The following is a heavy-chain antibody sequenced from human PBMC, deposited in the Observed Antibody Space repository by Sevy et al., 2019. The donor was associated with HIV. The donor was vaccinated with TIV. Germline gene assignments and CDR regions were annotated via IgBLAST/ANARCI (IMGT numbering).Heavy chain of an antibody. V-gene: IGHV3-15*01. D-gene: IGHD1-7*01. CDR2: IKNENDGGTT. Sequence: GGSLRLSCAASGFPFSDAWMNWVRQVPGKGLEWVGLIKNENDGGTTDYAAPVKGRSIITRDDSKNTLYMQMSSLKTEDAAIYYCTADWGTGNTWVCAFDLWGQGTMVTVSS. J-gene: IGHJ3*01. CDR3: TADWGTGNTWVCAFDL. CDR1: GFPFSDAW.